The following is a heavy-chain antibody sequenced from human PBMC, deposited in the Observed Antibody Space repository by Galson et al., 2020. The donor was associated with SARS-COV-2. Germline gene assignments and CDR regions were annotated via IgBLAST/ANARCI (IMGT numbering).Heavy chain of an antibody. V-gene: IGHV4-34*01. CDR3: ARVASAAGISGGFDY. J-gene: IGHJ4*01. D-gene: IGHD6-13*01. CDR2: INQSGNT. CDR1: GASLSGYY. Sequence: SETLSLTCAVSGASLSGYYWNWIRQPPEKGLEWIGEINQSGNTNYNPSLRSRVTISVDTSKNQFSLKLTSVTAADTAFYYCARVASAAGISGGFDYWGHGALVTVSS.